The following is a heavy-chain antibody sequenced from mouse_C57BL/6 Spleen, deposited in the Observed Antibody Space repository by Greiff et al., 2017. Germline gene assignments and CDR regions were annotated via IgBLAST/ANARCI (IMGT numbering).Heavy chain of an antibody. V-gene: IGHV5-4*03. Sequence: EVKLMESGGGLVKPGGSLKLSCAASGFTFSSYAMSWVRQTPEKRLEWVATISDGGSYTYYPDNVKGRFTISRDNAKNNLYLQMSHLKSEDTAMHYCARGNYYGTEYYFDYWGQGTTLTVSS. CDR2: ISDGGSYT. J-gene: IGHJ2*01. CDR3: ARGNYYGTEYYFDY. CDR1: GFTFSSYA. D-gene: IGHD1-1*01.